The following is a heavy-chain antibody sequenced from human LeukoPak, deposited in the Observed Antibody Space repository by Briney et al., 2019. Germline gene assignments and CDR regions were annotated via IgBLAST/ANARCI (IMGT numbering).Heavy chain of an antibody. D-gene: IGHD6-13*01. J-gene: IGHJ6*02. CDR3: ARAAGTNYYYGMDV. V-gene: IGHV3-21*01. CDR1: GFTSSSYG. CDR2: ISSGSSYM. Sequence: GGSLRLSCAASGFTSSSYGMNWVRQAPGEGLEWVSFISSGSSYMHYADSVKGRFTISRDNAKNSLFLQMNSLRAEDTAVYYCARAAGTNYYYGMDVWGQGTTVTVSS.